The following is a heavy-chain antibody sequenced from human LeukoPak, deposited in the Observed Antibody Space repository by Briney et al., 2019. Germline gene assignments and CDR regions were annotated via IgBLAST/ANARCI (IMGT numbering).Heavy chain of an antibody. Sequence: GGSLRLSCAASGFTFSSYEMNWVRQAPGKGLEWVSYISSSGSTIYYADSVKGRFTISRDNAKNSLYLQMNSLRAEDTAVYYCARDQKGDMVAHDYFDYWGQGTLVTVSS. CDR3: ARDQKGDMVAHDYFDY. J-gene: IGHJ4*02. CDR2: ISSSGSTI. CDR1: GFTFSSYE. D-gene: IGHD5-12*01. V-gene: IGHV3-48*03.